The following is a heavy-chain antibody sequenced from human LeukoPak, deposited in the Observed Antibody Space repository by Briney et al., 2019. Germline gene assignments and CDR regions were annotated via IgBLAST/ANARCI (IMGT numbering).Heavy chain of an antibody. CDR1: SGSISSYY. CDR3: ARDRDWKYWFDP. CDR2: ISYSGST. Sequence: SETLSLTCTVSSGSISSYYWSWIRQPPGKGLEWMGYISYSGSTNYNPSLKSRVTMSVDTSKNQLPLKLRSVTSADTAVYYCARDRDWKYWFDPWGQGTLVTVSS. V-gene: IGHV4-59*12. D-gene: IGHD1-1*01. J-gene: IGHJ5*02.